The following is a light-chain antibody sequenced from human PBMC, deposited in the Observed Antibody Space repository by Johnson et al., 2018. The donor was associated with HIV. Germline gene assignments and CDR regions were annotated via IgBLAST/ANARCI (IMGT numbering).Light chain of an antibody. J-gene: IGLJ1*01. Sequence: SGSSSNIGNNYVSWYQQVPGTAPKLLIYDNNKRPSGIPDRFSGSKSGTSATLGITGLQTGDEADYYCGTWDSSLSAGVFGTGTTVTVL. CDR2: DNN. V-gene: IGLV1-51*01. CDR1: SSNIGNNY. CDR3: GTWDSSLSAGV.